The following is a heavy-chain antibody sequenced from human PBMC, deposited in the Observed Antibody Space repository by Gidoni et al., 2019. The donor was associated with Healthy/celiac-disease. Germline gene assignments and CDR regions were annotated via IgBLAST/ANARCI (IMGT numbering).Heavy chain of an antibody. Sequence: QVQLVESGGGVVQPGRSLRLSCAASGFTFSSYGMHWVRQAPGKGLEWVAVIWYDGSNKYYADSVKGRFTISRDNSKNTLYLQMNSLRAEDTAVYYCARDRRVVAAPIYYMDVWGKGTTVTVSS. CDR2: IWYDGSNK. J-gene: IGHJ6*03. CDR1: GFTFSSYG. V-gene: IGHV3-33*01. D-gene: IGHD2-15*01. CDR3: ARDRRVVAAPIYYMDV.